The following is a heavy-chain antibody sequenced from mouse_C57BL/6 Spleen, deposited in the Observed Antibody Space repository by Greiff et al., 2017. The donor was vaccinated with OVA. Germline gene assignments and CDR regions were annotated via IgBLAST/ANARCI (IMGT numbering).Heavy chain of an antibody. CDR1: GYAFSSSW. V-gene: IGHV1-82*01. Sequence: VVKPGASVKISCKASGYAFSSSWMNWVKQRPGKGLEWIGRIYPGDGDTNYNGKFKGKATLTANKSSSTAYMQLSSLTSEDSAVYFCAGYDYDRFAYWGQGTLVTVSA. J-gene: IGHJ3*01. CDR3: AGYDYDRFAY. D-gene: IGHD2-4*01. CDR2: IYPGDGDT.